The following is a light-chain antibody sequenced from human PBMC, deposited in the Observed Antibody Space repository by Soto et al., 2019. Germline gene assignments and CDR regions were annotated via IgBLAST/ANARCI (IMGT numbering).Light chain of an antibody. V-gene: IGLV2-14*01. J-gene: IGLJ2*01. CDR1: SRDVGGYNY. CDR2: DVS. Sequence: QSVLTQPASVSGSPGQSITISCTGTSRDVGGYNYVSWYQQHPGKAPKLMIYDVSNRPSGVSNRFSGSKSGNTASLTISGLQAEDEADYYCSSSTSSAYVVFGGGTKLTVL. CDR3: SSSTSSAYVV.